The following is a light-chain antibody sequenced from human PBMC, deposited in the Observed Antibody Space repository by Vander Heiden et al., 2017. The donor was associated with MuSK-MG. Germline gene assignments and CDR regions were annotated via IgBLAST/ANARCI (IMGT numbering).Light chain of an antibody. CDR2: DAS. CDR3: QQLSNWPLFT. J-gene: IGKJ5*01. CDR1: QSVSSY. V-gene: IGKV3-11*01. Sequence: EIVLTQSPATLSLSPGERATLSCRASQSVSSYLAWYQQKPGQAPRLLIYDASNRATGIPARFSGSGYGTDFTLTISSREPEDFAVYYCQQLSNWPLFTFGQGTQLEIK.